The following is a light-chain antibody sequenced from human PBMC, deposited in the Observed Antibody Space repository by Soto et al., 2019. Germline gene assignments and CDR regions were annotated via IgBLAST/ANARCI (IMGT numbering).Light chain of an antibody. V-gene: IGKV3-11*01. CDR3: QQRMSWPLT. CDR2: DVS. J-gene: IGKJ4*01. CDR1: QNIGRY. Sequence: EIVLTQSPATLSLSPGERATLSCRASQNIGRYLAWYQQTPGQVPRLLIYDVSDRATGIPARFSGSGSGTDFTLPISSLEPEDFAVYFCQQRMSWPLTFGGGTKVESK.